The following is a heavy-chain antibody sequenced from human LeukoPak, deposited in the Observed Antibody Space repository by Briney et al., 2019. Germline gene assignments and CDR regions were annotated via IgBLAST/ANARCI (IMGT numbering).Heavy chain of an antibody. D-gene: IGHD6-19*01. CDR3: ARGFSPTIAVLFDY. CDR1: GGSISSSSYY. Sequence: PSETLSLTCTVSGGSISSSSYYWGWIRQPPGKGLEWIGSIYYSGSTYYNPSLKSRVTISVDTSKNQFSLKLSSVTAADTAVYYCARGFSPTIAVLFDYWGQGTLVTVSS. J-gene: IGHJ4*02. CDR2: IYYSGST. V-gene: IGHV4-39*07.